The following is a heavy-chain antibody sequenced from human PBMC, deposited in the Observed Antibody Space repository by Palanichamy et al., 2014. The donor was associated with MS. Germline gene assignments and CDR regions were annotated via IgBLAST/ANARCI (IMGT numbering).Heavy chain of an antibody. D-gene: IGHD1-26*01. V-gene: IGHV4-59*01. CDR2: IYSSGST. J-gene: IGHJ4*02. CDR1: GGPISGYY. Sequence: QVQLQESGPGLVKPSETLSLTCTVSGGPISGYYWSWIRQPPGKGLEWIGYIYSSGSTDSNPSLKSRVTISLDTSKNQFSLKLSSATAADTAVYFCARAVGATDVDYWGQGTLVTVSS. CDR3: ARAVGATDVDY.